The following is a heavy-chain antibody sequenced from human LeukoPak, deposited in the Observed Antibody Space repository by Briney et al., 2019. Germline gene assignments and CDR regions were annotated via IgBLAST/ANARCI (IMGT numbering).Heavy chain of an antibody. CDR3: ASWRDSSGYDWYFDL. J-gene: IGHJ2*01. V-gene: IGHV4-61*05. CDR1: GGSISSSSYY. D-gene: IGHD3-22*01. CDR2: IYYSGST. Sequence: SETLSLTCTVSGGSISSSSYYWGWIRQPPGKGLEWIGYIYYSGSTNYNPSLKSRVTISVDTSKNQFSLKLSSVTAADTAVYYCASWRDSSGYDWYFDLWGRGTLVTVSS.